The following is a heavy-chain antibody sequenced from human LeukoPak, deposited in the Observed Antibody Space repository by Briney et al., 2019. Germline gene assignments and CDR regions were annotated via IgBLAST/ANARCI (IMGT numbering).Heavy chain of an antibody. D-gene: IGHD2-2*02. CDR2: INHSGST. Sequence: SETLSLTCTVSGGSISGYYWSWIRQPPGKGLEWIGEINHSGSTNYNPSLKSRVTISVDTSKNQFSLKLSSVTAADTAVYYCARDRAIVVVPAAIRYYYYGMDVWGQGTTVTVSS. CDR1: GGSISGYY. CDR3: ARDRAIVVVPAAIRYYYYGMDV. V-gene: IGHV4-34*01. J-gene: IGHJ6*02.